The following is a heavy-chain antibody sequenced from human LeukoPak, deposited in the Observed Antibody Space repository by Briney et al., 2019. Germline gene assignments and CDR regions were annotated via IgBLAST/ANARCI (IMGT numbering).Heavy chain of an antibody. D-gene: IGHD6-19*01. V-gene: IGHV4-39*01. Sequence: SETLSLTCTVSRVSLSSSSYYWGWIRQPPGKGLEWIGSIYYGGSTHHNPSLKSRVTISVDTTKNQFSLKISSVTAADTAVYYCARQRPEQWLIPYYFDYWGQGTLVSVSS. CDR3: ARQRPEQWLIPYYFDY. CDR2: IYYGGST. J-gene: IGHJ4*02. CDR1: RVSLSSSSYY.